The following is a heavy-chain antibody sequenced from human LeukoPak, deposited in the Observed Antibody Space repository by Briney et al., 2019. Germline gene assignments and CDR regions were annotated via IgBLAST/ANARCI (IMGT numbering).Heavy chain of an antibody. V-gene: IGHV4-4*02. CDR2: IYYSGST. Sequence: PSETLSLTCGVSGGSISSTNWWSWVRQPPGQGLEWIGNIYYSGSTYYNPSLKSRVTMSVDTSKNQFSLKLSSVTAADTAVYYCARFNPAAGSFCFDYWGQGTLVTVSS. CDR1: GGSISSTNW. D-gene: IGHD6-13*01. CDR3: ARFNPAAGSFCFDY. J-gene: IGHJ4*02.